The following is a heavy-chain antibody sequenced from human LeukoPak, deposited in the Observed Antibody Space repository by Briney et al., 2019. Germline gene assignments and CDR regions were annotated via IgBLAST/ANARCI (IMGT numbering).Heavy chain of an antibody. D-gene: IGHD5-18*01. CDR2: IKEDGSEK. Sequence: PGGSLRLSCAAPGFTFRSYWMSWVRQAPGKGPEWVANIKEDGSEKYYVDSVKGRFTISRDSAKNSLYLQMNSLRVEDTAVYYCARDHNYGSDYWGPGTLVTVSS. CDR1: GFTFRSYW. CDR3: ARDHNYGSDY. J-gene: IGHJ4*02. V-gene: IGHV3-7*03.